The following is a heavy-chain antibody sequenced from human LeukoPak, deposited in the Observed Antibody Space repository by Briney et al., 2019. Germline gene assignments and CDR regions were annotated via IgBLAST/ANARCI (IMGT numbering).Heavy chain of an antibody. D-gene: IGHD5-24*01. CDR2: INPSGGRT. CDR3: ARDSVEHRYYYMDV. J-gene: IGHJ6*03. CDR1: GYTFTSYY. V-gene: IGHV1-46*01. Sequence: ASVKVSCKASGYTFTSYYMHWVRQAPGQGLEWMGIINPSGGRTSYAQKFQGRVTMTRDMSTTTVYMDLSSLRSEDTAVYYCARDSVEHRYYYMDVWGKGTTVTISS.